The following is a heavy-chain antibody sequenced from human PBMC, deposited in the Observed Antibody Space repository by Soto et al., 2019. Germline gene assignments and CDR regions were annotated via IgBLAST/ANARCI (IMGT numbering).Heavy chain of an antibody. CDR2: FDPEDGET. CDR3: ATEMGVGGAFDI. V-gene: IGHV1-24*01. J-gene: IGHJ3*02. D-gene: IGHD2-8*01. Sequence: ASVKVSCKVSGYTLTELSMHWVRQAPGKGLEWMGGFDPEDGETIYAQKFQGRVTMTEDTSTDTAYMELSSLRSEDTAVYYCATEMGVGGAFDIWGQGTMVTVSS. CDR1: GYTLTELS.